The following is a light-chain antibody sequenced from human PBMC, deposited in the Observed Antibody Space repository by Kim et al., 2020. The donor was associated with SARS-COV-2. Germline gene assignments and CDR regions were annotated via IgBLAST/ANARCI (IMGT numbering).Light chain of an antibody. CDR3: QVWDSSTAWV. CDR2: RDS. V-gene: IGLV3-9*01. CDR1: NIGSKN. J-gene: IGLJ3*02. Sequence: SYELTQPLSVSVALGQTARITSGGNNIGSKNVHWYQQKPGQAPVLVIYRDSNRPSGIPERFSGSNSGNTATLTISRAQAGDEADYYCQVWDSSTAWVFGGGTQLTVL.